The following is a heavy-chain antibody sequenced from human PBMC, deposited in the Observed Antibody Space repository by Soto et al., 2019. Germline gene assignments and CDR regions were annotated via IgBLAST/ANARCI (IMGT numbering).Heavy chain of an antibody. CDR1: GGTFSSYA. CDR3: AKGLAPPNSGSHVNRFDY. CDR2: IIPIFGTA. D-gene: IGHD3-10*01. J-gene: IGHJ4*02. Sequence: ASVKVSCKASGGTFSSYAISWVRQAPGQGLEWMGGIIPIFGTANYAQKFQGRVTITADESTSTAYMELNSLRAEDTAVYYCAKGLAPPNSGSHVNRFDYWGQGTLVTVS. V-gene: IGHV1-69*13.